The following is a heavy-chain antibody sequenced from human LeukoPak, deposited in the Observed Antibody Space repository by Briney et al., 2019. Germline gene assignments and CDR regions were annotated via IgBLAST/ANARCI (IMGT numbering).Heavy chain of an antibody. CDR3: ASDYYDRSQY. CDR2: ISSTGSTI. V-gene: IGHV3-48*03. J-gene: IGHJ4*02. Sequence: GGSLRLSCAASGFTFSSYEMHWVRQAPGKGLEWVSYISSTGSTIYYADSVKGRFTISRDNAKNSLYLQMNSLRAEDTAVYYCASDYYDRSQYWGQGTLVTVSS. D-gene: IGHD3-22*01. CDR1: GFTFSSYE.